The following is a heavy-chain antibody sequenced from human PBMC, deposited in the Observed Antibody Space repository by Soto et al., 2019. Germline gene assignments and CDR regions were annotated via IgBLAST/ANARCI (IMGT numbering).Heavy chain of an antibody. CDR2: ISYDGSNK. D-gene: IGHD3-16*01. CDR3: ARDDGYDYYGMDV. J-gene: IGHJ6*02. Sequence: GGSLRLSCAASGFTFSSYAMHWVRQAPGKGLEWVAVISYDGSNKYYADSVKGRFTISRDNSKNTLYLQMNSLRAEDTAVYYCARDDGYDYYGMDVWGQGTTVTVSS. V-gene: IGHV3-30-3*01. CDR1: GFTFSSYA.